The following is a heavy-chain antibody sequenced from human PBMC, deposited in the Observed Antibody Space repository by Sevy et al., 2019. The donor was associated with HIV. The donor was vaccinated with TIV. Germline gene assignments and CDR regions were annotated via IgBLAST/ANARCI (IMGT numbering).Heavy chain of an antibody. CDR2: INGDGSKK. CDR1: GFTFSPYW. Sequence: GGSLRLSCAASGFTFSPYWMTWVRQAPGKGLEWVANINGDGSKKYYVDSVKGRFTIFRDNDKKLLYLQMNSLRHEDTAVYYCARELQGGPDYWGQGTPVTVSS. J-gene: IGHJ4*02. CDR3: ARELQGGPDY. V-gene: IGHV3-7*01. D-gene: IGHD1-26*01.